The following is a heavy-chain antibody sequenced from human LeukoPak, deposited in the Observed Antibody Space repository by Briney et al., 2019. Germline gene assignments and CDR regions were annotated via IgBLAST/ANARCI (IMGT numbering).Heavy chain of an antibody. Sequence: GGSLRLSCAASGFTFDDYAMHWVRQAPGKGLEWVSLISWDGGSTYYADSVKGRFTISRDNSKNSLYLQMNSLRAEDTALYYCAKDIGVHYYGSGSYRPSGYMDVWGKGTTVTVSS. CDR3: AKDIGVHYYGSGSYRPSGYMDV. CDR1: GFTFDDYA. V-gene: IGHV3-43D*03. J-gene: IGHJ6*03. CDR2: ISWDGGST. D-gene: IGHD3-10*01.